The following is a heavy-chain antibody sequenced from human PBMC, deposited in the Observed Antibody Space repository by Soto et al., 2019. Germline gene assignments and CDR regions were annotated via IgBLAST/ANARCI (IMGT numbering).Heavy chain of an antibody. CDR1: GFTFSSYA. CDR3: ARGIAVAGLDY. V-gene: IGHV3-64*01. Sequence: GGSLRLSCAASGFTFSSYAMHWVRQAPGKGLEYVSAISSNGGSTYYANSVKGRFTISRDNSKNTLYLQMGSLRAEDMAVYYCARGIAVAGLDYWGQGTLVTV. J-gene: IGHJ4*02. CDR2: ISSNGGST. D-gene: IGHD6-19*01.